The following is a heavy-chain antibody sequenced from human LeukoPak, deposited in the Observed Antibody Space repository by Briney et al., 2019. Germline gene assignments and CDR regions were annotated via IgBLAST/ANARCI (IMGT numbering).Heavy chain of an antibody. D-gene: IGHD3-10*02. CDR1: GFTFSSYG. CDR3: AELGITMIGGV. V-gene: IGHV3-30*18. J-gene: IGHJ6*04. CDR2: ISYAGNII. Sequence: GGSLRLSCTASGFTFSSYGMHWVRQAPGKGLEWVAVISYAGNIIYYADSVKGRFTISRDYSKNTLYLQMNSLRAEDTAVYYCAELGITMIGGVWGKGTTVTISS.